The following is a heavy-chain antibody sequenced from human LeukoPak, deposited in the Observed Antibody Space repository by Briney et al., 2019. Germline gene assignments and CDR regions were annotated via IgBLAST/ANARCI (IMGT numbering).Heavy chain of an antibody. J-gene: IGHJ4*02. CDR3: AREASGSPDYFDF. CDR2: ISQSGST. CDR1: GGSFGAHY. Sequence: PSETLSLTCAVYGGSFGAHYWSWIRQPPGQGLEWIGEISQSGSTNYNPSLESRVTISVDTSKNQFSLKLNSVTAADTAVYYCAREASGSPDYFDFWGQGTLVTVSS. D-gene: IGHD1-26*01. V-gene: IGHV4-34*01.